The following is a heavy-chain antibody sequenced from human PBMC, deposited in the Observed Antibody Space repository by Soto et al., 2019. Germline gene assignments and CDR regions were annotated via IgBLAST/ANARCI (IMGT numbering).Heavy chain of an antibody. V-gene: IGHV3-11*06. CDR3: ARLRVGVNWYFGL. Sequence: QMQLVESGGDLVKPGGSLRLSCEASGFTFSDYYMSWIRQVPGQGLEWLSFISSSGSYIKYSDSMRGRLTVSRDNGKNSLYLQMHSLRVEDTAVYYCARLRVGVNWYFGLWGRGTMVPVSA. CDR1: GFTFSDYY. J-gene: IGHJ2*01. CDR2: ISSSGSYI. D-gene: IGHD2-21*01.